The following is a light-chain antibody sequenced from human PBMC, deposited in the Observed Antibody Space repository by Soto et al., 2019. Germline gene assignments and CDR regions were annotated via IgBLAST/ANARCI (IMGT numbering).Light chain of an antibody. V-gene: IGKV1-5*01. CDR3: QHYTLYSAS. CDR1: QNIFTS. CDR2: DAS. Sequence: DIHTTQSPSTLSASVGDRVTISCRASQNIFTSLAWYQQKPGKAPKLLIFDASTLQSGVPPRFSGSGSGTEFTLTISSLQPDEFATYYCQHYTLYSASFGPGTKV. J-gene: IGKJ1*01.